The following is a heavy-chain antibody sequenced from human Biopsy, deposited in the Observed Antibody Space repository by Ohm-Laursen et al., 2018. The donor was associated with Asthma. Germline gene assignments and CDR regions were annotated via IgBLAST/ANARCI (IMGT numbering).Heavy chain of an antibody. CDR1: PGSFSGFF. V-gene: IGHV4-34*01. D-gene: IGHD2-8*01. Sequence: SDTLSLTCDVYPGSFSGFFWTWIRQSPGKGLEWIGETNERGVTNNNPSLKSRVIISIDTYWNRVSLKLTSVTAADTAVYYCASGPQWSGLDVWGQGTTVTVSS. CDR2: TNERGVT. CDR3: ASGPQWSGLDV. J-gene: IGHJ6*02.